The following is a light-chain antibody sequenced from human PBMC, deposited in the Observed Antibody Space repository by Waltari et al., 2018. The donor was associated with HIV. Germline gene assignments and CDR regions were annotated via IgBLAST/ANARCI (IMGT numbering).Light chain of an antibody. CDR2: WAS. CDR3: QQYYSTPPT. Sequence: DIVMTQSPDSLAVSLGERATINCKSSQSVLYSSNNKNYLAWYQQKPGQPPKLLIYWASTRESGVPERFSGSGSETDFTLTISSLQAEDVAVYYCQQYYSTPPTFGGGTKVEIK. J-gene: IGKJ4*01. CDR1: QSVLYSSNNKNY. V-gene: IGKV4-1*01.